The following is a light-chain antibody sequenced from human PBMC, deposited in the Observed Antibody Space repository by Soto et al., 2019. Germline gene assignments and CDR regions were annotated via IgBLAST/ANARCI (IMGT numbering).Light chain of an antibody. V-gene: IGLV2-14*01. Sequence: QSALTQPASVSGSPGQSITISCTGTSSDVGGYNYVSWYQQHPGKVPKLMIYEVSNRPSGVSNRFSGSKSGNTASLTISGLQAEDEADYYCSSYTTRSTHVFGSGTNLTVL. J-gene: IGLJ1*01. CDR2: EVS. CDR3: SSYTTRSTHV. CDR1: SSDVGGYNY.